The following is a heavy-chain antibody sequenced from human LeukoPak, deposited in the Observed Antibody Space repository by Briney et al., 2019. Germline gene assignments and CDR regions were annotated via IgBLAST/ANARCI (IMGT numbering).Heavy chain of an antibody. V-gene: IGHV4-59*08. CDR1: GGSITGYY. J-gene: IGHJ4*02. D-gene: IGHD3-9*01. CDR3: ARRADYFSTTGYDKFDY. CDR2: LYYSGGT. Sequence: SETLSLTCTVSGGSITGYYWSWIRRPPGKGLEWIGYLYYSGGTDYNRSLKSRVTMSVDTSKNQFSLKLRFVTAADTAVYYCARRADYFSTTGYDKFDYWGQGSLVTVSS.